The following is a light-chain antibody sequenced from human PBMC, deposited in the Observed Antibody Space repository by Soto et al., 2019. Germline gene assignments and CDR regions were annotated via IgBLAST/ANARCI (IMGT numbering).Light chain of an antibody. CDR1: SSDVGSYNP. J-gene: IGLJ2*01. Sequence: QSALTQPASVSGSPGQSVTISCTGTSSDVGSYNPVSWYQQHPGKAPKLMIYEVSKRPSGVSNRFSGSKSGNTASLTISGLQAEDEADYYCSSYAGSSTILVFGGGTKLTVL. CDR3: SSYAGSSTILV. V-gene: IGLV2-23*02. CDR2: EVS.